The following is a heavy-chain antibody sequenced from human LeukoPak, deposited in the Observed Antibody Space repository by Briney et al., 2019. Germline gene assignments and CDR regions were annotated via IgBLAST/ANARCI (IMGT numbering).Heavy chain of an antibody. CDR3: ARTFEYCTNGVCYTRYYYYYYMDV. V-gene: IGHV3-48*04. J-gene: IGHJ6*03. Sequence: GGSLRLSCAASGFTFSSYSMNWVRQAPGKGLEWVSYISSSSSTIYYADSVKGRFTISRDNAKNSLHLQMNSLRAEDTAVYYCARTFEYCTNGVCYTRYYYYYYMDVWGKGTTVTVSS. D-gene: IGHD2-8*01. CDR2: ISSSSSTI. CDR1: GFTFSSYS.